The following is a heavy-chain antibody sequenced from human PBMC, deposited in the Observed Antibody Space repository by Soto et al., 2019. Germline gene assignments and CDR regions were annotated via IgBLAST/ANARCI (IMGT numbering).Heavy chain of an antibody. CDR3: AKDSGLPDFGIVMHAFDV. V-gene: IGHV3-73*01. Sequence: PGGSLRLSCAASGFTFSASAVHWVRQPPGKGLEWVARIRDITNNFATAYAASVKGRFTVSRDDSQNTAYLQMNSLRAEDTALYYCAKDSGLPDFGIVMHAFDVWGQGTMVTVS. CDR2: IRDITNNFAT. J-gene: IGHJ3*01. CDR1: GFTFSASA. D-gene: IGHD3-3*01.